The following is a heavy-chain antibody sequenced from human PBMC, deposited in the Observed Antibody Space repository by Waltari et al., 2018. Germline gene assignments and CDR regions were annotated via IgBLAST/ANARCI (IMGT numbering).Heavy chain of an antibody. CDR2: IYSTGST. D-gene: IGHD4-17*01. CDR1: GDSISSGGNY. CDR3: ARDAPDGDYLDY. J-gene: IGHJ4*02. Sequence: QVLLRESGPGLVKPSQTLSLTCTVSGDSISSGGNYWSWVRQSPGKGLEWIGYIYSTGSTYYNPSLGSRLTISVDTSKNQFSLKLHSVTAADTGLYYCARDAPDGDYLDYWGQGTLVTVSS. V-gene: IGHV4-30-4*08.